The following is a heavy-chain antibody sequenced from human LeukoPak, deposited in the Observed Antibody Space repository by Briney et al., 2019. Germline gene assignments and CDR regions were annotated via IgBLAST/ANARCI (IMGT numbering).Heavy chain of an antibody. Sequence: SSETLSLTCTVSGGSISRYYWSWLRQSPGKGLEWIGFISYTGSTEYYPSLKSRVTISVDTSKNQFSLNLSSVTAADTAVYYCARGGSWFDPWGQGTLVTVSS. CDR2: ISYTGST. D-gene: IGHD3-10*01. V-gene: IGHV4-59*01. CDR3: ARGGSWFDP. J-gene: IGHJ5*02. CDR1: GGSISRYY.